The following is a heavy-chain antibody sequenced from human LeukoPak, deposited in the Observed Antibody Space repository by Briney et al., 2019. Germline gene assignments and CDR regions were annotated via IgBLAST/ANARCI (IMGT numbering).Heavy chain of an antibody. CDR2: IYPGDSDT. J-gene: IGHJ4*02. CDR3: ARRGSIREFDY. D-gene: IGHD2-2*02. Sequence: GESLKISCKGSGYSFTNYWVAWVRQMPGKGLEWMGTIYPGDSDTRYSPSFQGQVTISTDKSTSTAYVQWKSLKASDTAVYYCARRGSIREFDYWSQGTLVTVSS. CDR1: GYSFTNYW. V-gene: IGHV5-51*01.